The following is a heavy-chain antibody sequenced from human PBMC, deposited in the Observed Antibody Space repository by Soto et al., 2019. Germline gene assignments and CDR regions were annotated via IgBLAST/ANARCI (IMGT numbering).Heavy chain of an antibody. CDR3: ATGIAAAGTVGY. CDR1: GYTLTELS. CDR2: FDPEDGET. V-gene: IGHV1-24*01. J-gene: IGHJ4*02. D-gene: IGHD6-13*01. Sequence: ASVKVSCKVSGYTLTELSMHWVRQAPGKGLEWMGGFDPEDGETIYAQKFQGRVTMTEDTSTDTAYMELSSLRSEDTAVYYCATGIAAAGTVGYWGQGTLVTVSS.